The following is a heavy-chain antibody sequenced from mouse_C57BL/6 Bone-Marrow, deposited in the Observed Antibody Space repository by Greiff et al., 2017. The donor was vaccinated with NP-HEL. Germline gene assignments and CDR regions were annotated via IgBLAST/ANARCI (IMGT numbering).Heavy chain of an antibody. CDR2: IHPNSGST. V-gene: IGHV1-64*01. CDR3: AIAAQAKGSYYFDY. J-gene: IGHJ2*01. CDR1: GYTFTSYW. D-gene: IGHD3-2*02. Sequence: QVQLQQSGAELVKPGASVKLSCKASGYTFTSYWMHWVKQRPGQGLEWIGMIHPNSGSTNYNEKFKSKATLTVDKSSSTAYMQLSSLTSEDSAVYYCAIAAQAKGSYYFDYWGQGTTLTVSS.